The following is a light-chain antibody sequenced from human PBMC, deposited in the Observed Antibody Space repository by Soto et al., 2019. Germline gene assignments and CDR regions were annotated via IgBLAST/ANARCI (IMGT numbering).Light chain of an antibody. CDR1: QGIAND. J-gene: IGKJ4*02. CDR2: AAS. CDR3: QKYNSAPQT. V-gene: IGKV1-27*01. Sequence: DIQMTQSPSSLSASVGDRVTITCRASQGIANDLAWFQQKPGQVPKLLIYAASTLKSGVPSRFSGSGSGTDFTLTISSLQPEDVATYYCQKYNSAPQTFGTGTKVEIK.